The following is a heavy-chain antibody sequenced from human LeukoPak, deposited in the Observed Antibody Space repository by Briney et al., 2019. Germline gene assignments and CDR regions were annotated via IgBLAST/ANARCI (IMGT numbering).Heavy chain of an antibody. CDR3: AKESAPRHYYDSSGYYYGLNYFQH. CDR2: ISGSGVST. CDR1: GFTFSSYA. V-gene: IGHV3-23*01. J-gene: IGHJ1*01. Sequence: GGSLRLSCAASGFTFSSYAMSWVRQAPGKGLEWVSAISGSGVSTYYADSVKGRFTISRDNSKNTLYLQMNSLRAEDTAVYYCAKESAPRHYYDSSGYYYGLNYFQHWGQGTLVTVPS. D-gene: IGHD3-22*01.